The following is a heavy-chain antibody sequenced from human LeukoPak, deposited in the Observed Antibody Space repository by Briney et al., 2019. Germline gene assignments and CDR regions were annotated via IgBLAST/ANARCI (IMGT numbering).Heavy chain of an antibody. CDR2: ISSTGSTI. CDR1: GSTFSDYY. Sequence: PRGSLRLSCAASGSTFSDYYMSWIRQAPGKGLEWVSYISSTGSTIFYADSVKGRFIISRDNAKNSLYLQMNSLRAEDTAVYYCARVVYCSGGSCQIFAFDIWGQGTMVTVSS. J-gene: IGHJ3*02. D-gene: IGHD2-15*01. V-gene: IGHV3-11*01. CDR3: ARVVYCSGGSCQIFAFDI.